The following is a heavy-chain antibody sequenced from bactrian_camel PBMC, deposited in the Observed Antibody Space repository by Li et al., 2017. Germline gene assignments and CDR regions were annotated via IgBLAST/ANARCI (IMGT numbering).Heavy chain of an antibody. CDR3: AADQLYGTCRDVLDFPA. CDR1: GSVRNC. D-gene: IGHD7*01. J-gene: IGHJ4*01. V-gene: IGHV3S61*01. Sequence: HVQLVESGGGSVQPGGSLTLTCAASGSVRNCMGWFRQAPGKEREGVAVLCIGGATTVYADSVKGRFIITRDKAKDLVYLQMNGLQPEDTGMYYCAADQLYGTCRDVLDFPARGQGTQVTVS. CDR2: LCIGGATT.